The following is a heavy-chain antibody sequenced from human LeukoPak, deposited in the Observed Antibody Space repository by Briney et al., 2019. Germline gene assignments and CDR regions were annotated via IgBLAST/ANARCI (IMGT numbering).Heavy chain of an antibody. CDR2: IYHSGTI. V-gene: IGHV4-59*01. Sequence: PSETLSLTCTVSGGSISGYYWNWIRQSPEKGLEWIGYIYHSGTINFNPSLKSRVTISVDTSKNQFSLKLSSVTAADTAVYYCAREGTDYGSGSYYFWFDPWGQGTLVTVSS. CDR1: GGSISGYY. D-gene: IGHD3-10*01. J-gene: IGHJ5*02. CDR3: AREGTDYGSGSYYFWFDP.